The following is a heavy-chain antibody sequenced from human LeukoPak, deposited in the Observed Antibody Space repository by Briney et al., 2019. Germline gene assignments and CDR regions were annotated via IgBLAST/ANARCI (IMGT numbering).Heavy chain of an antibody. Sequence: GGSLRLSCAASGFTFSSYEMNWVRQAPGKGLEWLSYISYTGSNKYYADSVKGRFTTSRDNAKNSLYLQMNSLRAEDTAVYFCARVFVGENFDYWGQGTLVTVSS. CDR1: GFTFSSYE. J-gene: IGHJ4*02. D-gene: IGHD3-10*02. CDR2: ISYTGSNK. V-gene: IGHV3-48*03. CDR3: ARVFVGENFDY.